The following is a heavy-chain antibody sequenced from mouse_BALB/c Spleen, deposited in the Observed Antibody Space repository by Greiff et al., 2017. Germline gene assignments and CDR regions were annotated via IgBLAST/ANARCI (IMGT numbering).Heavy chain of an antibody. CDR1: GYTFTDYY. J-gene: IGHJ2*01. CDR2: IYPGSGNT. V-gene: IGHV1-77*01. Sequence: QVQLKQSGAELARPGASVKLSCKASGYTFTDYYINWVKQRTGQGLEWIGEIYPGSGNTYYNEKFKGKATLTADKSTSTAYMQLSSLTSEDSAVYFCARSDYGSSGDYWGQGTTLTVSS. CDR3: ARSDYGSSGDY. D-gene: IGHD1-1*01.